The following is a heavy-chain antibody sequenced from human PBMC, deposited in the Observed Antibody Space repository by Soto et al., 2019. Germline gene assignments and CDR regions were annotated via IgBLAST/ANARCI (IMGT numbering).Heavy chain of an antibody. CDR1: GFTFSDTG. CDR3: AKDLYSSGWYNYFDP. D-gene: IGHD6-19*01. J-gene: IGHJ5*02. Sequence: QVQLVESGGGVVQPGRSLRLSCVGSGFTFSDTGMHWVRQAPGKGLEWVAMISHNGGSKQYKDSVRGRFTISRDNSENTVYLLMDSLRAEDTAVYFVAKDLYSSGWYNYFDPWGQGTPVTVSS. V-gene: IGHV3-30*18. CDR2: ISHNGGSK.